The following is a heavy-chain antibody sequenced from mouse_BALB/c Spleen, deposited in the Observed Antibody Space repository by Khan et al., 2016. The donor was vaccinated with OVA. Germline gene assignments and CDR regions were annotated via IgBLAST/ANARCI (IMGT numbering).Heavy chain of an antibody. CDR2: ISSGGST. J-gene: IGHJ3*01. Sequence: VXSGGGLVKPGGSLKFSCAASGFTFSNYAMSWVRQTPEKRLEWVASISSGGSTYYPDSVKGRFTISRDNARNILYLQMSSLRSEDTAMYYCARDYWFTYWGQGTLVTVSA. V-gene: IGHV5-6-5*01. CDR3: ARDYWFTY. CDR1: GFTFSNYA.